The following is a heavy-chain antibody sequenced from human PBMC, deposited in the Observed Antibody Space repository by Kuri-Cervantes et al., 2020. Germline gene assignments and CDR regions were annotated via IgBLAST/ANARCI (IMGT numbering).Heavy chain of an antibody. CDR3: ARTTVRTGYFQH. V-gene: IGHV1-3*01. D-gene: IGHD4-17*01. CDR1: GYTFTSYA. Sequence: ASVKVSCKASGYTFTSYAMHWVRQAPGRRLEWMGWINAGNGNTKYSQKFQGRVTITRDTSASTAYMELSSLRSEDTAVYYCARTTVRTGYFQHWGQGTLVTVSS. CDR2: INAGNGNT. J-gene: IGHJ1*01.